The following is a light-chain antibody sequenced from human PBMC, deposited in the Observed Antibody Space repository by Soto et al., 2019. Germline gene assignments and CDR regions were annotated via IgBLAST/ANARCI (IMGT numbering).Light chain of an antibody. V-gene: IGLV2-14*01. Sequence: QSALTQPASVSGSPGQSITISCTGTSSDIGGYNYVSWYQLHPGKAPKLLIFEVSDRPSGVSNRFSGSKSGNTASLTISGLQAEDEADYYCSAYTTSIALYVFGAGTKLTVL. CDR2: EVS. J-gene: IGLJ1*01. CDR1: SSDIGGYNY. CDR3: SAYTTSIALYV.